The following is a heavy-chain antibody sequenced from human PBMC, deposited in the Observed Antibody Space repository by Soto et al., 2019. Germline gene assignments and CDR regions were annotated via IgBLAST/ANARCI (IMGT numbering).Heavy chain of an antibody. V-gene: IGHV4-30-4*01. CDR3: ARDSYKHYGMEV. CDR1: GGSISSSHYY. Sequence: SETLSLTCTVSGGSISSSHYYWSWIRQPPGKGLEWIGYIYYSGSTYYNPSLKSRVTISVDTSKNQFSLKLSSVTAADTAVYYCARDSYKHYGMEVWAQGTTVTVSS. CDR2: IYYSGST. D-gene: IGHD1-26*01. J-gene: IGHJ6*02.